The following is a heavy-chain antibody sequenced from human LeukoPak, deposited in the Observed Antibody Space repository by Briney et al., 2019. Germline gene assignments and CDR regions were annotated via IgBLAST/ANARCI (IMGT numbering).Heavy chain of an antibody. J-gene: IGHJ4*02. CDR1: GFTFSDYY. V-gene: IGHV3-11*01. CDR2: ISSSGSTI. D-gene: IGHD2-2*01. CDR3: ARETSIVPFDY. Sequence: EGSLRLSCAASGFTFSDYYMSWIRQAPGKGLEWVSYISSSGSTIYYADSVKGRFTISRDNAKNSLYLQMNSLRAEDTAVYYCARETSIVPFDYWGQGTLVTVSS.